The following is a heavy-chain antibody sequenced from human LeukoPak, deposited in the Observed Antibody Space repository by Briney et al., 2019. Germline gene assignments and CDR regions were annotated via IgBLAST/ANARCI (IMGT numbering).Heavy chain of an antibody. V-gene: IGHV4-59*05. CDR3: SRQRVDIGWPRGPNY. CDR1: GTSMIDYY. Sequence: SETLSLTCTVSGTSMIDYYWSWIRQPAGKGLQWIGRIYDNTNSNYNPSLKSRVTISLDTSKIQFSLKLNSVTAADTAVYYCSRQRVDIGWPRGPNYWGQGTLVTVSS. J-gene: IGHJ4*02. D-gene: IGHD6-19*01. CDR2: IYDNTNS.